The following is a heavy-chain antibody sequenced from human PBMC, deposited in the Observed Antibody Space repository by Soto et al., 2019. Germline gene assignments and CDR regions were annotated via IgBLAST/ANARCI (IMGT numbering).Heavy chain of an antibody. J-gene: IGHJ5*02. V-gene: IGHV4-34*01. D-gene: IGHD5-18*01. CDR3: ARVARDRYSYGFNWFDP. CDR1: GGSFSGYY. CDR2: INHSGST. Sequence: SETLSLTCAVYGGSFSGYYWSWIRQPPGKGLEWIGEINHSGSTNYDPSLKSRVTISVDTSKNQFSLKLSSVTAADTAVYFCARVARDRYSYGFNWFDPWGQGTLVTVSS.